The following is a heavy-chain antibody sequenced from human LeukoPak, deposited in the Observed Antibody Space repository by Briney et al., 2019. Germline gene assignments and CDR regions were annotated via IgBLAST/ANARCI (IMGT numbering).Heavy chain of an antibody. V-gene: IGHV1-18*04. J-gene: IGHJ4*02. CDR2: ISAYNGNT. CDR3: ARDAGYSGYDEGYFDY. Sequence: VSVKVSCKASGYTFTSYGISWVRQAPGQGLEWMGWISAYNGNTNYAQKLQGRVTMTTDTSTSTAYMELRSLRSDDTAVYYCARDAGYSGYDEGYFDYWGQGTLVTVSS. D-gene: IGHD5-12*01. CDR1: GYTFTSYG.